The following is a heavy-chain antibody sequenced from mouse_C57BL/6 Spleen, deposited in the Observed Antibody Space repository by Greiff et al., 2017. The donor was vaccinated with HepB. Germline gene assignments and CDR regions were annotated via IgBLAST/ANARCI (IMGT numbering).Heavy chain of an antibody. CDR3: ASLYGNYSAGFAY. V-gene: IGHV1-26*01. CDR1: GYTFTDYY. Sequence: EVQLQQSGPELVKPGASVKISCKASGYTFTDYYMNWVKQSHGKSLEWIGDINPNNGGTSYNQKFKGKATLTVDKSSSTAYMELRSLTSEDSAVYYCASLYGNYSAGFAYWGQGTLVTVSA. J-gene: IGHJ3*01. CDR2: INPNNGGT. D-gene: IGHD2-1*01.